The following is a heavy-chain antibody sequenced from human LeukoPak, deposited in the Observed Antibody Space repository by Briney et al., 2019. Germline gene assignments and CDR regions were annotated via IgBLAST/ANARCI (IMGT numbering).Heavy chain of an antibody. J-gene: IGHJ4*02. CDR3: AKPPTGTLGY. D-gene: IGHD1-1*01. V-gene: IGHV3-7*03. CDR2: IKEDGSEK. Sequence: GGSLRLSCAVSGFTFSTYWMNWVRQAPGKGLEWVANIKEDGSEKYYVDSVKGRFTISRDNAKNSLYLQMNSLRAEDTAVYYCAKPPTGTLGYWGQGTLVTVSS. CDR1: GFTFSTYW.